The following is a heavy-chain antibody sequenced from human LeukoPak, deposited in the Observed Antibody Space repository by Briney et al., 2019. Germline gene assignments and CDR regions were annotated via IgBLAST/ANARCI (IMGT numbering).Heavy chain of an antibody. CDR1: GFTFSTYD. V-gene: IGHV3-13*05. CDR2: IGTTGDP. D-gene: IGHD3-22*01. J-gene: IGHJ3*02. Sequence: PGGSLRLSCAASGFTFSTYDMHWVRQATGKGLEWVSGIGTTGDPYYPGSVEGRFTISRENAKSSLYLQMNGLRAGDTAVYYCARGGSGYRLGAFDIWGQGTMVTVSS. CDR3: ARGGSGYRLGAFDI.